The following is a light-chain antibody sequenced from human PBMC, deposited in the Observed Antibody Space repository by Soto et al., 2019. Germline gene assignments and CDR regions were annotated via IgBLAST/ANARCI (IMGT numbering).Light chain of an antibody. V-gene: IGKV1-5*01. CDR2: DGS. J-gene: IGKJ1*01. CDR3: QQYQTYSRT. Sequence: DIQMTQSPSTVSASVGDRITITCRASQSIKTWLAWYRQRPGEAPQLLIYDGSTLAMGVPSRFSGSGSGTDFTLSISSLQPGDVATFYCQQYQTYSRTFGQGPMVVVK. CDR1: QSIKTW.